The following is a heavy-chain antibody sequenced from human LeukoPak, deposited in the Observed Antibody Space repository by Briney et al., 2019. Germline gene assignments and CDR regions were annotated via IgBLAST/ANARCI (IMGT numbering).Heavy chain of an antibody. CDR3: TRVGYIDEGIDY. D-gene: IGHD5-24*01. J-gene: IGHJ4*02. CDR1: GFTFDDYG. V-gene: IGHV3-7*04. Sequence: GGSLRLSCAASGFTFDDYGMSWVRQAPGKGLEWVANIKQDGSKKSYVDSVKGRFTISRDNAKNSLYLQMNSLRAEDTAIYYCTRVGYIDEGIDYWGQGTLVTVSS. CDR2: IKQDGSKK.